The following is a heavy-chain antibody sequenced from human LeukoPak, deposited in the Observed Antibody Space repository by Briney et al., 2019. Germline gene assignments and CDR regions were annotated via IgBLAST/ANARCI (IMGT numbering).Heavy chain of an antibody. V-gene: IGHV3-30*19. Sequence: GGSLRLSCAASGFTFSSYGMHWARQAPGKGLEWVAVISYDGSNKYYADSVKGRFTISRDNSKNTLYLQMNSLRAEDTAVYYCARVYSSSFFDYWGQGTLVTVSS. J-gene: IGHJ4*02. CDR2: ISYDGSNK. CDR3: ARVYSSSFFDY. D-gene: IGHD6-6*01. CDR1: GFTFSSYG.